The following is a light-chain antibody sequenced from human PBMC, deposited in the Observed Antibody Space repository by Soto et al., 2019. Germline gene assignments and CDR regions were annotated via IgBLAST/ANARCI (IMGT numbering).Light chain of an antibody. CDR3: SSYATSSTLA. V-gene: IGLV2-14*01. J-gene: IGLJ2*01. Sequence: QSALTQPASVSGSPGQSITISCTGTSSDVGGYNYVSWYQQHPGKAPKVIIYEVSNRPSGVSNRFSGSRSGKTAALTISGPQAEDEADYYCSSYATSSTLAFGGGTKLTVL. CDR2: EVS. CDR1: SSDVGGYNY.